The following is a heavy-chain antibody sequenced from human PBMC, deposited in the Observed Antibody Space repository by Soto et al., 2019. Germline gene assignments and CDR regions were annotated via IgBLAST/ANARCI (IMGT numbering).Heavy chain of an antibody. V-gene: IGHV3-30*18. D-gene: IGHD4-17*01. Sequence: QVQLVESGGGVVQPGRSLRLSCAASGFTFSSYGMHWVRQAPGKGLEWVAVISYDGSNKYYADSVKGRFTISRDNSKNTLYLQMNSLRAEDTAVYYCAKRATVTTAGPGMDVWGQGTTATVSS. CDR1: GFTFSSYG. CDR2: ISYDGSNK. CDR3: AKRATVTTAGPGMDV. J-gene: IGHJ6*02.